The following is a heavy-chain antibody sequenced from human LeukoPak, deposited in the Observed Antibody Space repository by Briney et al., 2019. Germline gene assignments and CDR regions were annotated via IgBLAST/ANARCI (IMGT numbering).Heavy chain of an antibody. J-gene: IGHJ4*02. CDR3: GHRSSIAAAGDYFDY. Sequence: QSGPTLVKPTQTLTLTCTFSGFSLSTNGVGVGWIRQPPGKALEWLALIYWDDDKRYSPSLKSRLTITKDTSKNQVVLTMSNMDPVDTATCYCGHRSSIAAAGDYFDYWGQGTLVTVSS. V-gene: IGHV2-5*02. CDR1: GFSLSTNGVG. CDR2: IYWDDDK. D-gene: IGHD6-13*01.